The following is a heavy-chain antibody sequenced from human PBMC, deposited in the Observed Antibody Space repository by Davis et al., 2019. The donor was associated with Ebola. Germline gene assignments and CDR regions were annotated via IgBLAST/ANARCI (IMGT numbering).Heavy chain of an antibody. CDR2: VTRPGTI. J-gene: IGHJ2*01. V-gene: IGHV4-34*01. Sequence: SETLSLTCAVHGGSFSGYYWSWIRQAPGKGLEWIGEVTRPGTINYNPSLGSRVAMSIDTPKNLFSLELTSLTAADTAVYYCARLDELISDYWYFDLWGRGTLVTVSS. CDR1: GGSFSGYY. CDR3: ARLDELISDYWYFDL. D-gene: IGHD1-7*01.